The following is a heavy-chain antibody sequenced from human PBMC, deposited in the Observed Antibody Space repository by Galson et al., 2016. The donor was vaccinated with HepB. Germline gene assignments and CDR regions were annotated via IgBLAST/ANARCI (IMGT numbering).Heavy chain of an antibody. CDR3: ARADSGGYDSSGYLYDY. CDR2: INADNGNT. J-gene: IGHJ4*02. V-gene: IGHV1-3*01. CDR1: GYTFTSYA. Sequence: SVKVSCKASGYTFTSYAMHWVRQAPGQRLEWMGWINADNGNTHFSQKFQGRVTITRDTSASTAYMELSSLRSEDTAMYYCARADSGGYDSSGYLYDYWGQGTLVTVSS. D-gene: IGHD3-22*01.